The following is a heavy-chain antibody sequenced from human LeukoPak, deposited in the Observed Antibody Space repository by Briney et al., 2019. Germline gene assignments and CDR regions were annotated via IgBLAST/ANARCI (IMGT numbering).Heavy chain of an antibody. CDR2: VNRDGSET. CDR1: GFSLSSHW. J-gene: IGHJ5*02. V-gene: IGHV3-7*03. Sequence: GGSLRLSCAASGFSLSSHWMTWVRQVPGRGPEWVANVNRDGSETYYLDSVKGRFTISKDNAKNSLYLQMNSLRAEDTAVYYCAKSPIRNPINWFDPWGQGTLVTVSS. CDR3: AKSPIRNPINWFDP.